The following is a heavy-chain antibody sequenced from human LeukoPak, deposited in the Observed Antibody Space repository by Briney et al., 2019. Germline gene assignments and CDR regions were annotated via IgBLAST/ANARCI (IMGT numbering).Heavy chain of an antibody. CDR2: IIPIFGTA. CDR3: ARDGGYDILTGYYQRSYYFDY. V-gene: IGHV1-69*05. D-gene: IGHD3-9*01. Sequence: GGSLRLSCAASGFTFSSYAISWVRQAPGQGLEWMGGIIPIFGTANYAQKFQGRVTITTDESTSTAYMELSSLRSEDTAVYYCARDGGYDILTGYYQRSYYFDYWGQGTLVTVSS. J-gene: IGHJ4*02. CDR1: GFTFSSYA.